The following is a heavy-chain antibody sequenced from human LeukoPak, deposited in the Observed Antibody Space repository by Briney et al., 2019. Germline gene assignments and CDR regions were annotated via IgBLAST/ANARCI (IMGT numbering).Heavy chain of an antibody. V-gene: IGHV3-23*01. CDR3: AKDSITWSPVSSFDY. J-gene: IGHJ4*02. Sequence: GGSLRLSCAASGFTFSSYAMGWVRQAPGKGLEWVSGISGSSGSTYYADSVKGRFTISRDNSKNTLYLQMNSLRAEDTAVFYCAKDSITWSPVSSFDYWGQGTPVTVSS. D-gene: IGHD6-13*01. CDR2: ISGSSGST. CDR1: GFTFSSYA.